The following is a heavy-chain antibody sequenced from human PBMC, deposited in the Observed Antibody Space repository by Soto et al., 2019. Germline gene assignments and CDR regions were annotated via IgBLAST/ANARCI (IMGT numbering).Heavy chain of an antibody. CDR1: GYTFTSYY. D-gene: IGHD3-3*01. CDR2: INPSGGRK. Sequence: ASVKVSCKASGYTFTSYYMHWVRQAPGQGLEWMGIINPSGGRKSYAKNFQGRVTMTRDTSTSTFYLELSSLSSEDTAFFYFARVLNYDFWSGYQIEEAFDIWGQGTMVTVSS. CDR3: ARVLNYDFWSGYQIEEAFDI. V-gene: IGHV1-46*03. J-gene: IGHJ3*02.